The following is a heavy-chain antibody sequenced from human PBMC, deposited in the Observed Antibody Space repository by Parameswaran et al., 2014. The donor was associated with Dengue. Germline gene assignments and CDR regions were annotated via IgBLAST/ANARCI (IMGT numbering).Heavy chain of an antibody. CDR2: IYYSGST. D-gene: IGHD4-11*01. Sequence: PGKGLEWIGYIYYSGSTYYNPSLKSRVTISVDTSKNQFSLKLSSVTAADTAVYYCARGGGDDYSNYYYWGQGTLVTVSS. CDR3: ARGGGDDYSNYYY. V-gene: IGHV4-30-4*01. J-gene: IGHJ4*02.